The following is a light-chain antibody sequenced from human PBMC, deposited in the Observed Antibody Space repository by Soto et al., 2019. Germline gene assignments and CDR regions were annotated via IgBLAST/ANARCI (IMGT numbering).Light chain of an antibody. CDR1: SSNIGNNY. V-gene: IGLV1-51*02. Sequence: QAVLTQPPSVSAAPGQKVTISCSGSSSNIGNNYVSWYQQLPGTAPKLLIYEDNRRPPGIPDRFSGSRSATSATLGITGLQTGDEADYHCGTWDSSLSAVVFGGGTQLTVL. CDR2: EDN. J-gene: IGLJ2*01. CDR3: GTWDSSLSAVV.